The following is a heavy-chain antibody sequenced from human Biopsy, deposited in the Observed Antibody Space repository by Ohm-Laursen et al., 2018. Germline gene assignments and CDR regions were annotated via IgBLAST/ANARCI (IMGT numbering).Heavy chain of an antibody. CDR2: INPSGSTT. CDR3: ARNTGWYGDLYYFDY. D-gene: IGHD6-19*01. J-gene: IGHJ4*02. V-gene: IGHV1-46*01. Sequence: SSVKVSCKASGFSFTSYYMHWVRQAPGQGLEWMGMINPSGSTTSYPQIFQGRVTMTRDTSKSTVYMELSSLRSADTAVYFCARNTGWYGDLYYFDYWGQGTLVTVSS. CDR1: GFSFTSYY.